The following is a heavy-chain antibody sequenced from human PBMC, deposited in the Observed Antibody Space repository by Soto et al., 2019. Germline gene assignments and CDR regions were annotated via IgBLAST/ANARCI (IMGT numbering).Heavy chain of an antibody. V-gene: IGHV1-18*01. J-gene: IGHJ4*02. Sequence: QVQLVQSGAEVKKPGASVKVSCKASGYTITSYGVSWVRQAPGQGLEWMGWISTYNGNTNYAQKFQGRVTRTTDTXTSTAYMELRSLRSDDTAVYYCARDHCISTSCYVHYWGQGTLVTVSS. D-gene: IGHD2-2*01. CDR1: GYTITSYG. CDR2: ISTYNGNT. CDR3: ARDHCISTSCYVHY.